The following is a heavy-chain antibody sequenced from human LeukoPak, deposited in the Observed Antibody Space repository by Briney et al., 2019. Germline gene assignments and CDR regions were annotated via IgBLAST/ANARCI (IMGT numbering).Heavy chain of an antibody. J-gene: IGHJ4*02. CDR3: ANLEGSGLSFDY. CDR1: GFTFSSYA. CDR2: TSGSGGST. V-gene: IGHV3-23*01. Sequence: PGGSLRLSCAASGFTFSSYAMSWVRQAPGKGLEWVSATSGSGGSTYYADSVKGRFTISRDNSKNTLYLQMNSLRAEDTAVYYCANLEGSGLSFDYWGQGTLVTVSS. D-gene: IGHD5-12*01.